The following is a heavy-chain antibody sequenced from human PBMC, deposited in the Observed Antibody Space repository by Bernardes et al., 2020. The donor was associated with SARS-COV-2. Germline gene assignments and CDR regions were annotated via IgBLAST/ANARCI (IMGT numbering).Heavy chain of an antibody. D-gene: IGHD5-18*01. CDR2: IYWDDDK. CDR3: ARAFGYSYGYSLDY. CDR1: GFSLSINAVG. V-gene: IGHV2-5*02. J-gene: IGHJ4*02. Sequence: SGPTLVKPTQTLTLTCTFSGFSLSINAVGVGWIRQPPGKALEWLALIYWDDDKRYSPSLKSRLTITKDTSKKQVVLTMTNMDPVDTATYYCARAFGYSYGYSLDYWGQGTLATV.